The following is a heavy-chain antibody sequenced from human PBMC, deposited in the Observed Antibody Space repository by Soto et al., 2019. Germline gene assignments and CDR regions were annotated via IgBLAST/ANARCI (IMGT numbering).Heavy chain of an antibody. V-gene: IGHV1-24*01. J-gene: IGHJ1*01. CDR1: GYTLSELS. CDR2: FDPEARET. CDR3: ATDLNYVVAGEYYFYY. D-gene: IGHD2-15*01. Sequence: QLQLKQSGAEVKKPGASVKVSCNVSGYTLSELSMHWVRQTPGKGLEWMGGFDPEARETVYGQNFQGRVTMTEDKSTDSASLALRSLTSEDTAMYSSATDLNYVVAGEYYFYYWGQGTAVTVSS.